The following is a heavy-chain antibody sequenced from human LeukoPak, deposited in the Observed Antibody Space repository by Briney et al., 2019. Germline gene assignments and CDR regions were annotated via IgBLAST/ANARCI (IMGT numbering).Heavy chain of an antibody. Sequence: GGSLRLSCAASGFTFSSYEMNWVRQAPGKGLEWVSSISSSSRYINYADSVRGRFTISRDNAKNSLFLQMDSLRGEDTAVYYCARCTTGKTFGSLREIKKSREIDFWGQGTLVTVSS. CDR3: ARCTTGKTFGSLREIKKSREIDF. V-gene: IGHV3-21*01. J-gene: IGHJ4*02. CDR2: ISSSSRYI. D-gene: IGHD1-1*01. CDR1: GFTFSSYE.